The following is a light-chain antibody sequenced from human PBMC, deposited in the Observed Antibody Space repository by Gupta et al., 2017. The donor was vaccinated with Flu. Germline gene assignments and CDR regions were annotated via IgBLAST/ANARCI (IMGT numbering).Light chain of an antibody. CDR1: NMDSKS. Sequence: KTTSTTCAGTNMDSKSVHWCHQKPDTAPGLVVYDDNDRRPVIPERFSGSNSGDTATLTIIRVEAGDEAVYYCQVLDTTSDHLWVFGGGTRLTVL. CDR2: DDN. CDR3: QVLDTTSDHLWV. V-gene: IGLV3-21*03. J-gene: IGLJ3*02.